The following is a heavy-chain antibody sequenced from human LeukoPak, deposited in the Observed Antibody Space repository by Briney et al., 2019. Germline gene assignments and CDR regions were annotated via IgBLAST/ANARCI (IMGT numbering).Heavy chain of an antibody. CDR2: ISAYNGNT. CDR3: AKDKAPGSWHTPSDF. CDR1: GYTFTSYG. V-gene: IGHV1-18*01. J-gene: IGHJ4*02. D-gene: IGHD6-13*01. Sequence: ASVKVSCKASGYTFTSYGISWVRQAPGQGLEWMGWISAYNGNTNYAQKLQGRVTMTTDTSTSTAYMELRSLRSDDTAVYYCAKDKAPGSWHTPSDFWGQGTLVTVSS.